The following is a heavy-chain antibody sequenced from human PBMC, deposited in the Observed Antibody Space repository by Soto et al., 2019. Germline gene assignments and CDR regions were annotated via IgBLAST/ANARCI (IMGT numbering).Heavy chain of an antibody. D-gene: IGHD1-26*01. J-gene: IGHJ4*02. CDR3: AKATYSGSYFSDY. CDR1: GFSFSSYG. Sequence: QVQLVESGGGVVQPGTSLRLSCAASGFSFSSYGLHWVRQAPGKGLEWVAAISFDGSNEYHADSVKGRFTISRDKSKNTLYLQRNSLRAEDTAVYYCAKATYSGSYFSDYWGQGTLVTVSS. CDR2: ISFDGSNE. V-gene: IGHV3-30*18.